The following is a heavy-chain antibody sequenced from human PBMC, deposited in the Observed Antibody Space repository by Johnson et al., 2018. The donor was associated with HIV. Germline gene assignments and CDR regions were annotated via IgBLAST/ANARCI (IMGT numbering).Heavy chain of an antibody. J-gene: IGHJ3*02. D-gene: IGHD1-26*01. CDR3: ARGGRVIVGTEGAFDI. CDR2: INWNGGST. Sequence: QLVESVGGVVQPGRSLRLSCAASGFTFDDYGMSWVRQAPGKGLEWVSGINWNGGSTGYADSVKGRFTISRDNSKNTLYLQMNSLRPEDTAVYYCARGGRVIVGTEGAFDIWGQGTMVTVSS. V-gene: IGHV3-20*04. CDR1: GFTFDDYG.